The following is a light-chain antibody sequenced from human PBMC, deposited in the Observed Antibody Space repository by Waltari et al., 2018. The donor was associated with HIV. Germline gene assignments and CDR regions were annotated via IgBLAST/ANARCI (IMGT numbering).Light chain of an antibody. CDR1: SSNIRADSH. V-gene: IGLV1-40*01. Sequence: QSVLAQPPSVSGAPGQRVTIPCTGSSSNIRADSHLYWYQHLPGTAPKLLIYGNSNRPSGVPNRFSGSKSDTSASLAITGLQAEDEADYYCQSYDRSLSAWVFGGGTRLNVL. J-gene: IGLJ3*02. CDR3: QSYDRSLSAWV. CDR2: GNS.